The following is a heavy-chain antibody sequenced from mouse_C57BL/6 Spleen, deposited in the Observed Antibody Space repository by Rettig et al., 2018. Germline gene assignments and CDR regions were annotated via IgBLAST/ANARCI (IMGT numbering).Heavy chain of an antibody. CDR3: AIIRYYDYDQGYFDV. V-gene: IGHV1-74*01. D-gene: IGHD2-4*01. Sequence: NYNQKFKGKATLTVDKSSSTAYMQLSSLTSEDSAVYYCAIIRYYDYDQGYFDVWGTGTTVTVSS. J-gene: IGHJ1*03.